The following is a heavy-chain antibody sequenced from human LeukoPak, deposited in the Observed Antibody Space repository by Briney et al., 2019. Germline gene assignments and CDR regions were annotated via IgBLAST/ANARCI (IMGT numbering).Heavy chain of an antibody. J-gene: IGHJ4*02. CDR3: ARDDGGYSGYDGDY. D-gene: IGHD5-12*01. V-gene: IGHV3-11*01. CDR2: ISGSGSDM. CDR1: GFGFSDSY. Sequence: GGSLRLSCVVSGFGFSDSYMTWIRQTPGKGLEWLAYISGSGSDMYYADSVKGRFTISRDNAKNSLYLQMNSLRAEDTAVYYCARDDGGYSGYDGDYWGQGTLVTVSS.